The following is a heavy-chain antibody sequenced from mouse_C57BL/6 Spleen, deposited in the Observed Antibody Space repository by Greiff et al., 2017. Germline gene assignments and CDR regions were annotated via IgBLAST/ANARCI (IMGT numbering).Heavy chain of an antibody. CDR3: ARPDHYDGYAMDY. J-gene: IGHJ4*01. CDR2: FHPYNDDT. D-gene: IGHD1-2*01. V-gene: IGHV1-47*01. CDR1: GYTFTTYP. Sequence: QVQLQQSGAELVKPGASVKMSCKASGYTFTTYPIEWMKQNHGKSLEWIGNFHPYNDDTKYNEKFKGKATLIVEKSSSTLYLELSRLTSDDSAVYYCARPDHYDGYAMDYWGQGTSVTVSS.